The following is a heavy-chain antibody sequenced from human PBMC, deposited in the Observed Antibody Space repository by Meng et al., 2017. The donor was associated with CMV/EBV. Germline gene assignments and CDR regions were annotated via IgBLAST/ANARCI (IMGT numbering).Heavy chain of an antibody. J-gene: IGHJ6*02. CDR2: ISSSGSTI. D-gene: IGHD2-2*01. V-gene: IGHV3-11*04. CDR1: GFTFSDYY. CDR3: ARDKGCSSTSCYALDYFGMDV. Sequence: GGSLRLSCAASGFTFSDYYMSWIRQAPGKGLEWVSYISSSGSTIYYADSVKGRFTISRDNAKNSLYLQMNSLRAEDTAVSYCARDKGCSSTSCYALDYFGMDVWGQGTTVTVSS.